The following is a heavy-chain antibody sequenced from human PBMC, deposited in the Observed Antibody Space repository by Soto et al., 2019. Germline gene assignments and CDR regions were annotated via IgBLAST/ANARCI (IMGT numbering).Heavy chain of an antibody. CDR2: IKPDGSEK. CDR3: VRIRGGGVYDL. D-gene: IGHD3-10*01. J-gene: IGHJ3*01. Sequence: EVQLVESGGGLVQPGGSLRLSCVASGFTFTDHWMTWVRQAPGRRPEWVANIKPDGSEKYYMDSVRGRFAISRDNAKNSLSLLMNSLGPEDTAMFYCVRIRGGGVYDLWGQGTMVTVS. V-gene: IGHV3-7*05. CDR1: GFTFTDHW.